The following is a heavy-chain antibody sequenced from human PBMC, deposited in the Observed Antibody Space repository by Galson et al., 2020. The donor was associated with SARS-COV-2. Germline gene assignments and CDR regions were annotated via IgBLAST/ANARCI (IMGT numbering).Heavy chain of an antibody. D-gene: IGHD2-2*01. CDR2: ISYDGTTR. Sequence: QLGESLKISCAASGFTFSSSAMHWVRQAPGKGLEWVAIISYDGTTRYKSDSVKGRFTISRDISKNTLYLQMNRLRPEDTGVYYCARETDDHTSSWYENWGQGTLVTVSP. J-gene: IGHJ4*02. V-gene: IGHV3-30*04. CDR1: GFTFSSSA. CDR3: ARETDDHTSSWYEN.